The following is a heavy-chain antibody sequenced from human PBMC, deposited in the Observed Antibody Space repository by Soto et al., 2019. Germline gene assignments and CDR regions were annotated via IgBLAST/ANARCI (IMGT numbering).Heavy chain of an antibody. V-gene: IGHV4-31*03. D-gene: IGHD6-19*01. CDR1: GGSISSGGYY. CDR2: IYYSGST. Sequence: SETLSLTCTVSGGSISSGGYYWSWIRQHPGKGLEWIGYIYYSGSTYYNPSLKSRVTISVDTSKNQFSLKLSSVTAADTALYYCAKEVQQWVAEYYYCYGLDVWGQGTTVTVSS. CDR3: AKEVQQWVAEYYYCYGLDV. J-gene: IGHJ6*02.